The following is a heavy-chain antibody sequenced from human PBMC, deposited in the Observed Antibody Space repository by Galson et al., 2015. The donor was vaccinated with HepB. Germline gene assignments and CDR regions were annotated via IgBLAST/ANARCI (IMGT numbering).Heavy chain of an antibody. J-gene: IGHJ4*02. Sequence: CAISGDSVSNNMVGWNWIRQSPSRGLEWLGRTYYRSKWFDYYDLSVKSRITIRPDTSKNQVSLQLNSVTPEDTAVYYCARLMAGHFDYWGQGALVTVSS. V-gene: IGHV6-1*01. D-gene: IGHD6-19*01. CDR3: ARLMAGHFDY. CDR2: TYYRSKWFD. CDR1: GDSVSNNMVG.